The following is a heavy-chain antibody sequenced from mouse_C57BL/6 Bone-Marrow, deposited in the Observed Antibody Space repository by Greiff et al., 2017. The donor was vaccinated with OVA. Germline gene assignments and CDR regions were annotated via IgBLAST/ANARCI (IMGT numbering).Heavy chain of an antibody. CDR1: GFTFSSYG. V-gene: IGHV5-6*02. J-gene: IGHJ3*01. Sequence: EVKLQQSGGDLVKPGGSLKLSCAASGFTFSSYGMSWVRQTPDKRLEWVATISSGGSYTYYPDSVKGRFTISRDNAKNTLYLQMSSLKSEDTAMYYCARRLGRSWGQGTLVTVSA. D-gene: IGHD4-1*01. CDR2: ISSGGSYT. CDR3: ARRLGRS.